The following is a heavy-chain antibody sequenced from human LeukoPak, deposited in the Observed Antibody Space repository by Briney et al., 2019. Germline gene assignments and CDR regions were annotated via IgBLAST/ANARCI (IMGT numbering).Heavy chain of an antibody. D-gene: IGHD1-26*01. V-gene: IGHV1-18*01. CDR2: ISGYNGNT. CDR3: ARDGVRWELPSAFDI. CDR1: GYTFTSYG. Sequence: ASVKVSCKASGYTFTSYGISWVRQAPGQGLEWMGWISGYNGNTNYAQKLQGRVTMTTDTSTSTAYMELRSLRSDDTAVYYCARDGVRWELPSAFDIWGQGTTVTVSS. J-gene: IGHJ3*02.